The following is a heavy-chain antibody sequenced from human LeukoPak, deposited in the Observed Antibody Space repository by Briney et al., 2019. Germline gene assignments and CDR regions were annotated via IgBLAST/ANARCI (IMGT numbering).Heavy chain of an antibody. V-gene: IGHV1-18*01. D-gene: IGHD3-10*01. CDR1: GYTFTSYG. J-gene: IGHJ4*02. Sequence: ASVKVSCKASGYTFTSYGISWVRQAPGKGLEWMGWISAYNGNTNYAQKLQGRVTMTTDTSTNTAYMELRSLRSDDTALYYCARVGSWFGAKYFDYWGQGTLVTVSS. CDR2: ISAYNGNT. CDR3: ARVGSWFGAKYFDY.